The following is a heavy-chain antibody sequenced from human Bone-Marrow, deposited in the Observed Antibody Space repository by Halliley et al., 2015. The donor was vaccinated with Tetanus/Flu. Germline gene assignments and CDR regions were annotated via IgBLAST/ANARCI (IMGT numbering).Heavy chain of an antibody. V-gene: IGHV4-61*08. D-gene: IGHD3-16*01. Sequence: TLSLTCSVTGDSVTSGAFYWSWIRQTPGKGLEWIGQIFHSGSTKYNPSLESRVTISIDTSKNQFSLMLKSVTAADTAVYYYARRIGGVTWYYFGAWGQGTLLTVSS. J-gene: IGHJ4*02. CDR2: IFHSGST. CDR3: ARRIGGVTWYYFGA. CDR1: GDSVTSGAFY.